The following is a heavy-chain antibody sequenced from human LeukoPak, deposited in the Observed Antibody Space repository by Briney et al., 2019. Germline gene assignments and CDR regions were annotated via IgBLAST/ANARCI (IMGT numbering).Heavy chain of an antibody. V-gene: IGHV1-18*01. J-gene: IGHJ5*02. CDR1: GYTFTNLG. CDR3: ARDVRRYNSNWENWFDP. Sequence: ASVKVSCKASGYTFTNLGISWVRQAPGQGLEWMGWISAYNGNTNYAQKLQGRVTMTTDTSTSTAYMELRSLRSDDTAVYYCARDVRRYNSNWENWFDPWGQGTLVTVSS. CDR2: ISAYNGNT. D-gene: IGHD6-13*01.